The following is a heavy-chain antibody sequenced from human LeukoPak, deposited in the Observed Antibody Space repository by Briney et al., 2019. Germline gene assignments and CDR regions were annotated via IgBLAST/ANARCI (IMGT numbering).Heavy chain of an antibody. CDR2: ISGSGDST. CDR1: GFIFSNYA. D-gene: IGHD6-13*01. Sequence: GGSLRLSCAASGFIFSNYAMSWVRQAPGKGLEWVSSISGSGDSTYYADSVKGRFTISRDNSKNTLFLQMNTLRAEDTAVFYCARGDKQLAFNRNKGGFDPWGQGTLVTVSS. CDR3: ARGDKQLAFNRNKGGFDP. V-gene: IGHV3-23*01. J-gene: IGHJ5*02.